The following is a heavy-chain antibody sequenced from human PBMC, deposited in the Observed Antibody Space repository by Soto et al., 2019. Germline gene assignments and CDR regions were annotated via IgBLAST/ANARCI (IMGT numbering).Heavy chain of an antibody. CDR1: GYTFTSYY. J-gene: IGHJ3*02. CDR2: INPSGGST. CDR3: ARDCGFGDRDDAFDI. D-gene: IGHD3-10*01. Sequence: ASVKVSCKASGYTFTSYYMHWVRQAPGQGLEWMGIINPSGGSTSYAQKFQGRVTMTRDTSTSTVYMELSSLRSEDTAVYYCARDCGFGDRDDAFDIWGQGTMVTVSS. V-gene: IGHV1-46*01.